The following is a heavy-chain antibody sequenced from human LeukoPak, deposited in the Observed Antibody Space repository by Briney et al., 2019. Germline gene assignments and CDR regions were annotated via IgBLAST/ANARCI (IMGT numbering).Heavy chain of an antibody. CDR2: ISYDGSNK. J-gene: IGHJ4*02. CDR3: ARSSGSYYLRSFDY. CDR1: GFTFSSYA. Sequence: GGSLRLSCAASGFTFSSYAMHWVRQAPGKGLEWVAVISYDGSNKYYADSVKGRFTISRDNSKNTLYLQMNSLRAEDTAVYCCARSSGSYYLRSFDYWGQGTLVTVSS. V-gene: IGHV3-30-3*01. D-gene: IGHD3-10*01.